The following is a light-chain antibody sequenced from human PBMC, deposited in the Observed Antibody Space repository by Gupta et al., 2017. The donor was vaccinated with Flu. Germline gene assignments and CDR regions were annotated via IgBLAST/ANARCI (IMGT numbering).Light chain of an antibody. CDR3: QQSYSNPRT. CDR1: QSVSTH. CDR2: AAS. J-gene: IGKJ5*01. V-gene: IGKV1-39*01. Sequence: DIQMTQSPSSLSASVGDRVTITCRASQSVSTHLNWYQQKPGKGPQLLIYAASSLQSGVPARFSGSGSGTDFTLIVSSLQPEDFATYYCQQSYSNPRTFGQGTRLEIK.